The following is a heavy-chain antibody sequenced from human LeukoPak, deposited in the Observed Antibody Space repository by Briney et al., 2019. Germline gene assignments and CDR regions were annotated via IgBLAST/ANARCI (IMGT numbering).Heavy chain of an antibody. J-gene: IGHJ3*02. CDR3: AKDGDWTFDI. D-gene: IGHD2-21*01. CDR1: GFSFSNSG. CDR2: IGHDGRNK. V-gene: IGHV3-30*02. Sequence: GRSLRLSCTASGFSFSNSGMHWVRQAPGKGLEWVAYIGHDGRNKFYTESVRGRFTISGDDSMKMAYLQMNSLRTEDTAIYFCAKDGDWTFDIWGQGTMVTVSS.